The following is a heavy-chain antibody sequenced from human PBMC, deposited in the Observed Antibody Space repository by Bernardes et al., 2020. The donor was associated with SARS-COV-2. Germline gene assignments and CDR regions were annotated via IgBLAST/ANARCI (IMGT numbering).Heavy chain of an antibody. CDR1: GYTFTSYA. V-gene: IGHV1-3*01. Sequence: ASMKVSCKASGYTFTSYAMHWVRQAPGQRLEWMGWINAGNGNTKYSQKFQGRVTITRDTSASTAYMELSSLRSEDTAVYYCARDRLITMVRGVIMNYYGMDVWGQGTTVTVSS. CDR3: ARDRLITMVRGVIMNYYGMDV. CDR2: INAGNGNT. J-gene: IGHJ6*02. D-gene: IGHD3-10*01.